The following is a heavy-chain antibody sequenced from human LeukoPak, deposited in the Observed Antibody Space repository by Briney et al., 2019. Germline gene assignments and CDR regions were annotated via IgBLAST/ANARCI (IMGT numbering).Heavy chain of an antibody. CDR3: AREFMDEYSSGWSPGGP. D-gene: IGHD6-13*01. CDR1: GYTFTSYG. V-gene: IGHV1-18*01. Sequence: ASVKVSCKASGYTFTSYGISWVRQAPGQGLEWMGWISAYNGNTNYAQKLQGRVTMTTDTSTSTAYMELRSLRSDDTAVYYCAREFMDEYSSGWSPGGPWGQGTLVTVSS. CDR2: ISAYNGNT. J-gene: IGHJ5*02.